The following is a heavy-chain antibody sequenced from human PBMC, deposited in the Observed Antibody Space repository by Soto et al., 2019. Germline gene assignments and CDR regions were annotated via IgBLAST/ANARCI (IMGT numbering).Heavy chain of an antibody. J-gene: IGHJ4*02. CDR3: ARGLRLYYFDY. CDR2: IWYDGSNK. Sequence: GGSLRLSCAASGFTFSSYGMHWVRQAPGKGLEWVAVIWYDGSNKYYADSVKGRFTISRDNSKNTLYLQMNSLRAEDTAVYYCARGLRLYYFDYWGQGTLVTVSS. CDR1: GFTFSSYG. D-gene: IGHD4-17*01. V-gene: IGHV3-33*01.